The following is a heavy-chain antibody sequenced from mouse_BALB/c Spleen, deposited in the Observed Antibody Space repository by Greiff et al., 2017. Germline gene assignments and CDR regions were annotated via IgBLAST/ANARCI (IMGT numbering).Heavy chain of an antibody. D-gene: IGHD2-10*01. J-gene: IGHJ4*01. Sequence: EVMLVESGPGLVKPSQSLSLTCTVTGYSITSDYAWNWIRQFPGNKLEWMGYISYSGSTSYNPSLKSRISITRDTSKNQFFLQLNSVTTEDTATYYCARGAYYGNYNAMDYWGQGTSVTVSS. V-gene: IGHV3-2*02. CDR1: GYSITSDYA. CDR3: ARGAYYGNYNAMDY. CDR2: ISYSGST.